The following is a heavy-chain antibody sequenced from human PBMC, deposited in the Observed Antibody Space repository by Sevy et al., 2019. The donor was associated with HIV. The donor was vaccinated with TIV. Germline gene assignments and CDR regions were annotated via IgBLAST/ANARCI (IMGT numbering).Heavy chain of an antibody. J-gene: IGHJ4*02. CDR3: ARVGLGDCSGTNCSPNDY. V-gene: IGHV3-21*01. Sequence: GESLKISCAASVFSISGYTMNWVRQAPGKGLEWVSSISSGSSFIYYADSLKGRFTISRDNARNLLYLQMNSLRVEDTAVYYCARVGLGDCSGTNCSPNDYWGQGTLVTVSS. CDR2: ISSGSSFI. D-gene: IGHD2-2*01. CDR1: VFSISGYT.